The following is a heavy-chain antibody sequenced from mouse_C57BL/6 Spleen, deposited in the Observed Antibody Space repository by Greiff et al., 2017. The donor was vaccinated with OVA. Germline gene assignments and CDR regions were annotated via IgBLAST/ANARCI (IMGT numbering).Heavy chain of an antibody. CDR1: GYTFTDYE. D-gene: IGHD1-1*01. CDR3: TRSGYGSSYAYFDY. CDR2: IDPETGGT. J-gene: IGHJ2*01. Sequence: QVQLQQSGAELVRPGASVTLSCKASGYTFTDYEMHWVKQTPVHGLEWIGAIDPETGGTAYNQKFKGKAILTADKSSSTAYMELRSLTSEDSAVYYCTRSGYGSSYAYFDYWGQGTTLTVSS. V-gene: IGHV1-15*01.